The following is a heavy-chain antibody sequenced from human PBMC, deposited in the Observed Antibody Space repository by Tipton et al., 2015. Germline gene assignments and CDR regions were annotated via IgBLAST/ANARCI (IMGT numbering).Heavy chain of an antibody. CDR1: GGIFTTYL. D-gene: IGHD4/OR15-4a*01. V-gene: IGHV1-69*06. J-gene: IGHJ6*02. CDR3: ARDPRPDYIGV. CDR2: IIPQIGTT. Sequence: QSGPEVKKPGSSVNVSCKASGGIFTTYLVFWVRQAPGQGLEWMGGIIPQIGTTNYAQKFQGRVTITAEKSTGTAYMELRSLGSDDTAVYYCARDPRPDYIGVWGQGTTVTVSS.